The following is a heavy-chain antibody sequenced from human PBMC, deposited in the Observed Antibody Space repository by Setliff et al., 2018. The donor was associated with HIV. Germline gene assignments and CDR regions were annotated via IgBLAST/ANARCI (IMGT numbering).Heavy chain of an antibody. J-gene: IGHJ4*02. CDR2: IIPIFGTA. CDR1: GGTFSSYA. CDR3: AKDKTEGAMGH. D-gene: IGHD1-26*01. V-gene: IGHV1-69*13. Sequence: SVKVSCKASGGTFSSYAISWVRQAPGQGLEWMGGIIPIFGTANYAQKFQGRVTITADESTSTAYMELSSLRPDDTAVYYCAKDKTEGAMGHWGQGTLVTVSS.